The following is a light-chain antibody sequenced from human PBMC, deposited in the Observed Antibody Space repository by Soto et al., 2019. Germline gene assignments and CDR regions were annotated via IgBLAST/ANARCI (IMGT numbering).Light chain of an antibody. CDR1: SSDVGGYNY. J-gene: IGLJ2*01. V-gene: IGLV2-8*01. CDR2: EVS. CDR3: SSYAGSKNVVV. Sequence: QSVLTQPPSASGSPGQSVTISCTGTSSDVGGYNYVSWYQQHPGKAPKLMIYEVSKRPSGVPDRFSGSKSGNTASLTVSGLQAEDEADYYCSSYAGSKNVVVFGGGTKLTVL.